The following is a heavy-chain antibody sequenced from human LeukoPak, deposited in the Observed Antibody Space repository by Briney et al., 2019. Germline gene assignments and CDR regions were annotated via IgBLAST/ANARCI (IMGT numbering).Heavy chain of an antibody. Sequence: QTGGSLRLSCAASGFTVSSNYMSWVRQAPGKGLEWVSVIYSGGCTYYADSVKGRFTISRDNSKNTLYLQMNSLGAEDTAVYYCATSSGWYGPLYYWGQGTLVTVSS. CDR1: GFTVSSNY. CDR2: IYSGGCT. CDR3: ATSSGWYGPLYY. V-gene: IGHV3-53*01. J-gene: IGHJ4*02. D-gene: IGHD6-19*01.